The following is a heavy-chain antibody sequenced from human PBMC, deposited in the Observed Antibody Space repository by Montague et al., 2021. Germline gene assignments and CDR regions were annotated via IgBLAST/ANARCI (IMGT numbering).Heavy chain of an antibody. CDR2: VHHGGRT. CDR1: RSLFNSDYY. CDR3: AGERDRYYYMDI. V-gene: IGHV4-38-2*02. J-gene: IGHJ6*03. Sequence: SETLSLTCTVHRSLFNSDYYWGWIRQPPGKGLEWMGSVHHGGRTYYNSSLKSRVTISVDTSNNHFPLKLSSVTAADTAMYYCAGERDRYYYMDIWGKGTTITVSS.